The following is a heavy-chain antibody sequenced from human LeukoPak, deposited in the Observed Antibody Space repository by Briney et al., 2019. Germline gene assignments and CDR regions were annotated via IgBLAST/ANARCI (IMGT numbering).Heavy chain of an antibody. CDR2: IWYDGSNK. D-gene: IGHD4-23*01. CDR3: ARDFYGGNDYYYYGMDV. Sequence: GGSLRLSCAASGFTFSSYGMHWVRQAPGKGLEWVAVIWYDGSNKYYADSVKGRFTISRDNSKSTLYLQMNSLRAEDTAVYYCARDFYGGNDYYYYGMDVWGQGTTVTVSS. CDR1: GFTFSSYG. J-gene: IGHJ6*02. V-gene: IGHV3-33*01.